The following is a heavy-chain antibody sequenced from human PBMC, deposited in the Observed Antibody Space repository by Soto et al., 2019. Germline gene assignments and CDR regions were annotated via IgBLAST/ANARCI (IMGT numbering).Heavy chain of an antibody. V-gene: IGHV3-30-3*01. CDR2: ISYDGSNK. Sequence: GGSLRLSCAASGFTFSSYAMHLVRQAPGKGLEWVAVISYDGSNKYYADSVKGRFTISRDNSKNTLYLQMNSLRAEDTAVYYCAQPVAVADTLTSGGYFDYWGQGTLVTVSS. CDR1: GFTFSSYA. CDR3: AQPVAVADTLTSGGYFDY. D-gene: IGHD6-19*01. J-gene: IGHJ4*02.